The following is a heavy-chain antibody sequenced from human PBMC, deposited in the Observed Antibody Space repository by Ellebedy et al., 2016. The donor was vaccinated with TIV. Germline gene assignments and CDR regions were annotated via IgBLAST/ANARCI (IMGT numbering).Heavy chain of an antibody. CDR2: ISSSSSYI. CDR1: GFTFSSYS. Sequence: GESLKISXAASGFTFSSYSMNWVRQAPGKGLEWVSSISSSSSYIYYADSVKDRFTISRDNAKNSLYLQMNSLRAEDTAVYYCARDIAPARVFDYWGQGTLVTVSS. CDR3: ARDIAPARVFDY. J-gene: IGHJ4*02. V-gene: IGHV3-21*01. D-gene: IGHD3-16*02.